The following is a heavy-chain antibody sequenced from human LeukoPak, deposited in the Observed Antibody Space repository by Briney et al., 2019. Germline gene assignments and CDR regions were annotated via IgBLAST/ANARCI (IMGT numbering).Heavy chain of an antibody. J-gene: IGHJ5*02. CDR1: GGSFSGYY. V-gene: IGHV4-4*08. Sequence: SETLSLTCAVYGGSFSGYYWSWIRQPPGKGLEWIGRIYTSGSTNYNPSLKSRVTISVDTSKNQFSLKLSSVTAADTAVYYCARSYYDTLSKGFDPWGQGTLVTVSS. CDR3: ARSYYDTLSKGFDP. D-gene: IGHD3-22*01. CDR2: IYTSGST.